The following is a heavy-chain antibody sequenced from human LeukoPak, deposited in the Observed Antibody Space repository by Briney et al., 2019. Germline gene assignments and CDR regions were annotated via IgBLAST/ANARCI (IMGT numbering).Heavy chain of an antibody. J-gene: IGHJ4*02. V-gene: IGHV3-23*01. CDR1: GFTFSSYA. CDR3: AKGGRVVTATNPDY. CDR2: ISGSGGST. Sequence: GGSLRLSCAASGFTFSSYAMSWVRQAPGKGLEWVSAISGSGGSTYYADSVKGRFTISRDNSKNTLYLQMNSLRAEDTAVYYCAKGGRVVTATNPDYWGQGTLVTVSS. D-gene: IGHD2-21*02.